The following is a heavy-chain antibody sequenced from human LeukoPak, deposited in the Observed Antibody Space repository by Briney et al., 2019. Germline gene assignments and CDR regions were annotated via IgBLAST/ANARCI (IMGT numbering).Heavy chain of an antibody. D-gene: IGHD2-8*01. J-gene: IGHJ5*02. CDR2: IYHSGST. V-gene: IGHV4-30-2*01. Sequence: PSQTLSLTCAVSGGSISSGGYSWSWIRQPPGKGLEWIVYIYHSGSTYYNPSLKSRVTISVDRSKNQFSLKLSSVTAADTAVYYCASKYCTNGVCPNWFDPWGQGTLVTVS. CDR1: GGSISSGGYS. CDR3: ASKYCTNGVCPNWFDP.